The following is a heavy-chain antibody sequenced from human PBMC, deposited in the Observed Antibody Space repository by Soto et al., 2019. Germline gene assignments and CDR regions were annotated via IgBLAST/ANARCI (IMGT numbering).Heavy chain of an antibody. Sequence: QVQLVESGGGVVQPGRSLRLSCAASGFTFSSYAMHWVRQAPGKGLEWVAVISYDGSNKYYADSVKGRFTISRDNSKNAVYLQMNSLRAEDTAVYYCARGAEVGAHYYFDYWGQGTLVTVSS. CDR1: GFTFSSYA. V-gene: IGHV3-30-3*01. CDR2: ISYDGSNK. J-gene: IGHJ4*02. CDR3: ARGAEVGAHYYFDY. D-gene: IGHD1-26*01.